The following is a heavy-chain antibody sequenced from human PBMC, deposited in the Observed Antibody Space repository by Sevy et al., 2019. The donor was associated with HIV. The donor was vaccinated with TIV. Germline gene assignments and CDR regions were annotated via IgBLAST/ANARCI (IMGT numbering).Heavy chain of an antibody. CDR3: AREGCSKPHDY. CDR1: GFTFSSYA. CDR2: FSFGCGKI. V-gene: IGHV3-23*01. D-gene: IGHD3-10*02. J-gene: IGHJ4*02. Sequence: GGSLRLSCAASGFTFSSYAMSWVRQAQGKGLEWVSTFSFGCGKINYADSVKGRFTISRDNSKNTLYLQMHSLRAEDTAVYYCAREGCSKPHDYWGQGTLVTVSS.